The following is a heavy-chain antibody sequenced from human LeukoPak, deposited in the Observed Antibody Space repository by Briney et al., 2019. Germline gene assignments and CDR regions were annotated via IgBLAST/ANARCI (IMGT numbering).Heavy chain of an antibody. CDR2: INPNSGGT. V-gene: IGHV1-2*02. D-gene: IGHD3-10*01. CDR3: ARYYGSGSYYNG. J-gene: IGHJ4*02. Sequence: ASVKVSCKASGYTFTGYYMHWVRQAPGQGLEWMGWINPNSGGTNYARKFQGRVTMTRDTSISTVYMELSRLRSDDTAVYYCARYYGSGSYYNGWGQGTLVTVSS. CDR1: GYTFTGYY.